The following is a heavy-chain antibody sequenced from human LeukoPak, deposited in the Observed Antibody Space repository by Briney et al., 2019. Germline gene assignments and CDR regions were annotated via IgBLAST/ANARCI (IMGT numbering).Heavy chain of an antibody. V-gene: IGHV3-7*01. CDR3: ARNGDYDGRGFYYFFDY. D-gene: IGHD3-22*01. CDR1: GFTFSGYG. Sequence: GGSLRLSCAASGFTFSGYGMSWVRQAPGKGLEWVANIKQDGSEKYYVDSVKGRFTISRDNAKNSLSLQMNSLRAEDTAVYYCARNGDYDGRGFYYFFDYWGRGTLVTVSS. CDR2: IKQDGSEK. J-gene: IGHJ4*02.